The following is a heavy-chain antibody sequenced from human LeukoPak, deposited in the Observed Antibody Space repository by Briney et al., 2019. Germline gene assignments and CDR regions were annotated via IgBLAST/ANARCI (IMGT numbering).Heavy chain of an antibody. Sequence: PGASLRLSCAASGFTFSSYEMNWVRQAPGKGLEWVSYISRSGSTIYYADSVKGRFTISRGNAKNSLYLQMNSLRVEDTAVYYCASGYDLPYWGQGTLVTVSS. CDR2: ISRSGSTI. CDR1: GFTFSSYE. CDR3: ASGYDLPY. J-gene: IGHJ4*02. V-gene: IGHV3-48*03. D-gene: IGHD5-12*01.